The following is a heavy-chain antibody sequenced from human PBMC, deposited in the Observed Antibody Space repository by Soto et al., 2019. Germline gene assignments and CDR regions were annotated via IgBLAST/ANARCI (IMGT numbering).Heavy chain of an antibody. CDR2: IYYSGST. D-gene: IGHD1-26*01. CDR1: GGSISSGDYY. Sequence: SETLSLTCTVSGGSISSGDYYWSWIRQPPGKGLGWIGYIYYSGSTYYNPSLKSRVTISVDTSKNQFSLKLSSVTAADTAVYYCARVRGIVGASWALPKQGRYHYYGMDVRGPGTTGTVSS. CDR3: ARVRGIVGASWALPKQGRYHYYGMDV. J-gene: IGHJ6*02. V-gene: IGHV4-30-4*01.